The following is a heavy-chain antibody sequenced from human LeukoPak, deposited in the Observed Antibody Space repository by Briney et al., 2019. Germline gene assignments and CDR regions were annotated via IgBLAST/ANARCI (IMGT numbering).Heavy chain of an antibody. Sequence: GGSLRLSCTASGFTFSSYGMDWVRQAPGKGLEWVSVISGNGGSTYYAESVKGRFTISRDNAKNSLYLQMNSLRAEDTAVYYCAREQWLQSDAFDIWGQGTMVTVSS. CDR2: ISGNGGST. D-gene: IGHD6-19*01. J-gene: IGHJ3*02. CDR3: AREQWLQSDAFDI. V-gene: IGHV3-23*01. CDR1: GFTFSSYG.